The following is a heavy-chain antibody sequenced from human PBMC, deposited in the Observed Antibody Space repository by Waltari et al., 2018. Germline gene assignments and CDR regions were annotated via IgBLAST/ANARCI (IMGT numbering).Heavy chain of an antibody. CDR2: IIPIFGTA. J-gene: IGHJ6*02. V-gene: IGHV1-69*05. CDR1: GCTVSSSA. Sequence: QVQLVQSGAEVKKPGSSVKVSCKASGCTVSSSALRWVRQAAGQGLACVGGIIPIFGTANYAQKFQGRVTITTDESTSTAYMELSSLRSEDTAVYYCARDPTPCSGGSCYRGDYYYYGMDVWGQGTTVTVSS. CDR3: ARDPTPCSGGSCYRGDYYYYGMDV. D-gene: IGHD2-15*01.